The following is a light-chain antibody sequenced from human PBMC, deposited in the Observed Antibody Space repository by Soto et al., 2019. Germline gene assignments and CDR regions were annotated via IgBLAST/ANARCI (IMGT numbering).Light chain of an antibody. Sequence: DIQMTQSPSALSASVGDRVTITVRASQNIERDLAGYQQKPGRAPSLIIYDASTLDRWVPSRFSGSGSRTEFTLIIRNLPPDDFATYYCQQFKDYVWTFGQGTKVDIK. CDR3: QQFKDYVWT. CDR2: DAS. CDR1: QNIERD. J-gene: IGKJ1*01. V-gene: IGKV1-5*01.